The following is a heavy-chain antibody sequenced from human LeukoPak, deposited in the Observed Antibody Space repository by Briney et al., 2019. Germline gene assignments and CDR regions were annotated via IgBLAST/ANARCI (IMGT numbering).Heavy chain of an antibody. D-gene: IGHD3-22*01. V-gene: IGHV3-53*01. CDR3: ARDLIVPPYYYDREYFQH. J-gene: IGHJ1*01. Sequence: PGGSLGLSCAASGFTASSHAMSWVRQAPGKGLEWVSVIYSGGSTYYADSVKGRFTISRDNSKNTLYLQMNSLRAEDTAVYYCARDLIVPPYYYDREYFQHWGQGTLVTVSS. CDR2: IYSGGST. CDR1: GFTASSHA.